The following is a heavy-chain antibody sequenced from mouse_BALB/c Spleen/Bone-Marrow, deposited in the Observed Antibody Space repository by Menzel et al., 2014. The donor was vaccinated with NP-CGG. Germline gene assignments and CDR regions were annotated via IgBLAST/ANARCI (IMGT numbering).Heavy chain of an antibody. CDR2: INSSNGRT. J-gene: IGHJ4*01. CDR3: AARLSHLAMDY. D-gene: IGHD2-2*01. Sequence: QVQLQQSGAELVKPGASLKLSCKASGYTFTNYWIHWVKQRPGQGPEWIGEINSSNGRTNYNEKFKTKATLTVDKSSSTAYMQLSSLTSEDSAVNYCAARLSHLAMDYWGQGTSVTVSS. CDR1: GYTFTNYW. V-gene: IGHV1S81*02.